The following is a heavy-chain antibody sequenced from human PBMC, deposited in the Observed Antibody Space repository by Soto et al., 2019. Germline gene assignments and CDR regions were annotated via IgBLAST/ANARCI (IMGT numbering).Heavy chain of an antibody. J-gene: IGHJ3*02. D-gene: IGHD1-26*01. Sequence: GGSLRLSCAASGFTFSYYWMHWVRQAPGKGLLWVSCINIDGSSTTYADSVKVRFTFSRDNARNMLYLKMNILRVEDTAVNYCARGDRGAFDIWGQGTVVTVSS. CDR2: INIDGSST. V-gene: IGHV3-74*01. CDR1: GFTFSYYW. CDR3: ARGDRGAFDI.